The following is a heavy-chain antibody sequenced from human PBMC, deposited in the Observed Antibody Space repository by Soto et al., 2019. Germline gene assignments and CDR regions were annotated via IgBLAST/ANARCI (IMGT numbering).Heavy chain of an antibody. CDR3: GKVLVGATGHTDSDS. CDR1: GVSISGSRYY. CDR2: IDYNGVT. J-gene: IGHJ4*02. Sequence: ETLSLTCTVSGVSISGSRYYWGWIRQPPGRGLEWIGNIDYNGVTYSNPSLKSRVTISRDTSKNQFSLKLTSVTAADTALYYCGKVLVGATGHTDSDSWGPGTLVTVSS. D-gene: IGHD2-15*01. V-gene: IGHV4-39*01.